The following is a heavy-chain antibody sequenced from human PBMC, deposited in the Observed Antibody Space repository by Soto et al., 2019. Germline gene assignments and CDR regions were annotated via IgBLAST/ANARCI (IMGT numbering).Heavy chain of an antibody. Sequence: PSETLSLTCAVYGGSFSGYYWSWIRQPPGKGLEWIGEINHSGSTNYNPSLKSRVTISVDTSKNQFSLKLGSVTAADTAVYYCSIAAAGKYDYWGQGTLVTVPQ. D-gene: IGHD6-13*01. J-gene: IGHJ4*02. V-gene: IGHV4-34*01. CDR3: SIAAAGKYDY. CDR1: GGSFSGYY. CDR2: INHSGST.